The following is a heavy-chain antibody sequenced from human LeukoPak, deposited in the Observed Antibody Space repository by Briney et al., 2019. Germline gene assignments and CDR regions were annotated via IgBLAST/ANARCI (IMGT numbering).Heavy chain of an antibody. CDR3: ARANIALYYFDY. Sequence: SETLSLTCTVSSDSLSSYFWSWIRQPPGKGLEWIGYIYYSRSTYYNPSLKSRVTISVDTSKNQFSLRLSSVTAADTAVYFCARANIALYYFDYWGRGTLVTVSS. CDR2: IYYSRST. D-gene: IGHD2/OR15-2a*01. CDR1: SDSLSSYF. J-gene: IGHJ4*02. V-gene: IGHV4-59*01.